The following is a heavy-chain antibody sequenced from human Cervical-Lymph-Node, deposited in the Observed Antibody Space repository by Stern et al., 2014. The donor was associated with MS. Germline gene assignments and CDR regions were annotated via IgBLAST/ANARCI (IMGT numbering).Heavy chain of an antibody. Sequence: VQLLESGAEVKKPGSSAKVSCKASGGTFSSYAISWVRQAPGQGLEWMGGIIPIFGTANYAQKFQGRVTITADESTSTAYMELSSLRSEDTAVYYCAREESYYGMDVWGQGTTVTVSS. CDR3: AREESYYGMDV. CDR2: IIPIFGTA. V-gene: IGHV1-69*01. D-gene: IGHD5-24*01. J-gene: IGHJ6*02. CDR1: GGTFSSYA.